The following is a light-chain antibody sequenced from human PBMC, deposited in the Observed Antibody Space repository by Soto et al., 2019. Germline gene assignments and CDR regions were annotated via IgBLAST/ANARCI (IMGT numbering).Light chain of an antibody. CDR1: NIGSNS. CDR3: QVWISTSDHLVV. V-gene: IGLV3-21*02. J-gene: IGLJ2*01. Sequence: SYELTQPPSVSVAPGQTARITCGGNNIGSNSVHWYQQKPGQAPVLVVYDDSDRPSGIPGRFSGSNSGNTATLTISRVEAGDEADYYCQVWISTSDHLVVFGGGTKLTVL. CDR2: DDS.